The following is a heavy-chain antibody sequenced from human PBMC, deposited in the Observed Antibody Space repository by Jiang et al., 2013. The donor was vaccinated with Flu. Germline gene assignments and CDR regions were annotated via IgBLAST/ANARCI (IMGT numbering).Heavy chain of an antibody. Sequence: LVKPPETLSLTCTVSGGSISSYYWSWIRQPPGKGLEWIGYIYNSGSTDYNPSLKSRVTISVDTSKNQFSLKLSSVTAADTAVYYCSRHAWLQFVDQWGQGTLVTVSS. V-gene: IGHV4-59*08. J-gene: IGHJ4*02. CDR2: IYNSGST. CDR3: SRHAWLQFVDQ. CDR1: GGSISSYY. D-gene: IGHD5-24*01.